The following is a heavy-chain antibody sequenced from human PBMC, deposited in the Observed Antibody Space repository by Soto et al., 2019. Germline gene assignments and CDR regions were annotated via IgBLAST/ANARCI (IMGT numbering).Heavy chain of an antibody. CDR2: MPYDGSNK. V-gene: IGHV3-30*18. Sequence: QVQLVESGGGVVQPGRSLRLSCAAFGFTFSYYGMHWVRQAPGKGLEWVAFMPYDGSNKYYTDSVKGRFNISRDNSRNTLYLQMNSLRVEDTAVYFCAKDHPYYDRSGYIFDYWGQGTLVTVSS. D-gene: IGHD3-22*01. J-gene: IGHJ4*02. CDR1: GFTFSYYG. CDR3: AKDHPYYDRSGYIFDY.